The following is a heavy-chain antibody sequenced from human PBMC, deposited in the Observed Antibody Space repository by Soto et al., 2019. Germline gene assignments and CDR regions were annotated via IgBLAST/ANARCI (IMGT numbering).Heavy chain of an antibody. V-gene: IGHV2-5*02. D-gene: IGHD1-26*01. CDR2: IFWDDDK. Sequence: TLRESGPTLVEPTQTLTLTCTFSGFSLKTGGVGVGWIRQPPGKALEWVALIFWDDDKRYSPSLKNRLTITKDTSKNQVVLTMSDMDPVDTATYYCALRRGSFRPYYSHYGVDVWGQGTTVTVSS. J-gene: IGHJ6*02. CDR3: ALRRGSFRPYYSHYGVDV. CDR1: GFSLKTGGVG.